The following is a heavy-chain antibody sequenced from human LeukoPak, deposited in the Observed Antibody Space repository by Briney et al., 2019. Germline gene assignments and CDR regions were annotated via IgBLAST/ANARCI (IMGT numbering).Heavy chain of an antibody. Sequence: PSETLSLTCTVSGGSISSGDYYWSWIRQPPGKGLEWIGYIYYSGSTNYNPSLKSRVTISVDTSKNQFSLKLSSVTAADTAVYYCARFTVAGTGVDYWGQGTLVTVSS. CDR3: ARFTVAGTGVDY. D-gene: IGHD6-19*01. CDR1: GGSISSGDYY. V-gene: IGHV4-61*08. CDR2: IYYSGST. J-gene: IGHJ4*02.